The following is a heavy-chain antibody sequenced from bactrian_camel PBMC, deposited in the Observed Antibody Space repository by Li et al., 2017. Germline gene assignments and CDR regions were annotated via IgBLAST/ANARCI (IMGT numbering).Heavy chain of an antibody. CDR2: CDNDGRI. CDR3: AAQDRPGSWFNEYNY. Sequence: HVQLVESGGGSVPAGGSLNLSCVASGHTHWTYTMAWFRQAPGKEREGVASCDNDGRILYGDSVKGRFTVTKGGAKNTLYLQMNSLKPEDSAMYYCAAQDRPGSWFNEYNYWGQGTQVTVS. J-gene: IGHJ4*01. V-gene: IGHV3S55*01. CDR1: GHTHWTYT. D-gene: IGHD2*01.